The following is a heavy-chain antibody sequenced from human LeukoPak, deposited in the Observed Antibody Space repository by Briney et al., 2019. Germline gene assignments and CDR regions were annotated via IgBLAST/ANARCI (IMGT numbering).Heavy chain of an antibody. Sequence: SQTLSLTCAVYGGSFSGHYWTWIRQPPGKGLEWIGEINHRGSTNYNASLKSRVTMSVDTSKNQFSLKPSSVTAADTAVYYCARWSWSYYFDYWGQGTLVTVSS. CDR3: ARWSWSYYFDY. V-gene: IGHV4-34*01. J-gene: IGHJ4*02. CDR2: INHRGST. D-gene: IGHD1-26*01. CDR1: GGSFSGHY.